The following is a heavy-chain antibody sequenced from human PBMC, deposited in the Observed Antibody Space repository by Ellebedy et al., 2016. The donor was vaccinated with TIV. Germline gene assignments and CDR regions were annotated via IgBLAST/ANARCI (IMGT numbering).Heavy chain of an antibody. V-gene: IGHV1-69*04. Sequence: AASVKVSCKASGGTLTGYGIGWVRQAPGQGLEWMGRIIPIPGITHYAQKFQDRVIITADKSTSTAYMELNSLRSEDTAVYYCARVREIRRSSADIEYFLDYWGQGTLVTVSS. CDR3: ARVREIRRSSADIEYFLDY. CDR2: IIPIPGIT. CDR1: GGTLTGYG. D-gene: IGHD2-2*01. J-gene: IGHJ4*02.